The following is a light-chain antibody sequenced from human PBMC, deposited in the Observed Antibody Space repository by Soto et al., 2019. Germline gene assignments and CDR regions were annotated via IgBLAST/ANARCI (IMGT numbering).Light chain of an antibody. CDR3: QQYGSSQWT. J-gene: IGKJ1*01. CDR1: QSVSSSY. Sequence: EIVLTQSPGTLSLSPGERATLSCRASQSVSSSYLAWYQQKPGQAPRLLIYGASSRATGIPDRFSGSGSGTDFTLTISRLEPEDFAVYYCQQYGSSQWTFGQGTKLESK. CDR2: GAS. V-gene: IGKV3-20*01.